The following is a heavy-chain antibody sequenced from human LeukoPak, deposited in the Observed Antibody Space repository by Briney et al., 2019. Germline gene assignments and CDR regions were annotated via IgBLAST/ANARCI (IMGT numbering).Heavy chain of an antibody. J-gene: IGHJ4*02. Sequence: ASVKVSCKASGYTFTSYGISSVRQAPGQGHEWMGWISAYNGNTNYAQMFQGRVTMTTDTSTSTAYMELRSLRSDDTAVYYCARDVSPGITVAGITLDYWGQGTLVTVSS. D-gene: IGHD6-19*01. CDR3: ARDVSPGITVAGITLDY. CDR1: GYTFTSYG. CDR2: ISAYNGNT. V-gene: IGHV1-18*01.